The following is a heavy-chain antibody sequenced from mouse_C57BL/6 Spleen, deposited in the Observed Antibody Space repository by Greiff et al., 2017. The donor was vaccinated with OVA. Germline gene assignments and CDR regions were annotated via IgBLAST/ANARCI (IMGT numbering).Heavy chain of an antibody. CDR3: ARHEEGYYYPGYFDV. CDR1: GYTFTEYT. D-gene: IGHD1-1*02. CDR2: FYPGSGSI. J-gene: IGHJ1*03. Sequence: QVQLKESGAELVKPGASVKLSCKASGYTFTEYTIHWVKQRSGQGLEWIGWFYPGSGSIKYNEKFKDKATLTADKSSSTVYMELSRLTSEDSAVYFGARHEEGYYYPGYFDVWGTGTTVTVSS. V-gene: IGHV1-62-2*01.